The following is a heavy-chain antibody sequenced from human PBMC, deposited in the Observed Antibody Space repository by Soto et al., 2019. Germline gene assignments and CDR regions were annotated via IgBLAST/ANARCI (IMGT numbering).Heavy chain of an antibody. V-gene: IGHV4-59*01. D-gene: IGHD3-16*01. CDR2: IYYSGST. CDR3: ARRYGGNFDY. Sequence: SGTPSLTCTFSGCSISSYYWSWIRQPPGKGLEWIGYIYYSGSTNYNPSLKSRVTISVDTSKNQFSLKLSSVTAADTAVYYCARRYGGNFDYWGQGTLVTVSS. J-gene: IGHJ4*02. CDR1: GCSISSYY.